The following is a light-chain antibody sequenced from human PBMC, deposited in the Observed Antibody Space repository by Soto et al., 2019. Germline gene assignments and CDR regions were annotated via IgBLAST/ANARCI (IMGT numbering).Light chain of an antibody. CDR2: GAS. Sequence: IVMTQSPATLSVSPGERATLSCRASQRVSSNVAWYQQKPGQAPRLLLYGASSRATGIPDRFSGSGSGTDFTLTISRLEPEDFAVYYCQQYDTSPWTFGQGTKVDIK. CDR1: QRVSSN. V-gene: IGKV3-20*01. J-gene: IGKJ1*01. CDR3: QQYDTSPWT.